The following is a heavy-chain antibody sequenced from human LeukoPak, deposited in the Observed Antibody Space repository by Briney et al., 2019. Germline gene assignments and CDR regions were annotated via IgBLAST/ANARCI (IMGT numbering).Heavy chain of an antibody. Sequence: GGSLRLSCAASGFTFNNYFMTWVRRAPGKGLEWVSTISGSGDSTYYADFVKGLFTISRDNSRNTLYLQMNSLRADDTAVYYCARYYSGVSCYSGLDYWGQGTLVTVSS. CDR3: ARYYSGVSCYSGLDY. CDR1: GFTFNNYF. D-gene: IGHD2-15*01. CDR2: ISGSGDST. J-gene: IGHJ4*02. V-gene: IGHV3-23*01.